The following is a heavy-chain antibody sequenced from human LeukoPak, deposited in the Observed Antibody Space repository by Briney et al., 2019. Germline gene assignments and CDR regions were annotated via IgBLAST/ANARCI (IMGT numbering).Heavy chain of an antibody. CDR3: AKGGTSYYDRSGYFDY. V-gene: IGHV3-23*01. J-gene: IGHJ4*02. CDR1: GFTFSSYV. Sequence: PGGSLRLSCAASGFTFSSYVMSWVRQAPGKGLEWVSAISGSGGSTYYADSVKGRFTISRDNSKNTLYLQMSSLRAEDTAVYYCAKGGTSYYDRSGYFDYWGQGTLVTVSS. CDR2: ISGSGGST. D-gene: IGHD3-22*01.